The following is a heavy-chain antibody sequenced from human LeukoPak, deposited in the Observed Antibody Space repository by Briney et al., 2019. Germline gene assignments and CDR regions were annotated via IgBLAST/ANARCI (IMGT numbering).Heavy chain of an antibody. CDR1: GTSFSSYY. J-gene: IGHJ4*02. CDR3: ARMTTGNDY. V-gene: IGHV4-34*01. D-gene: IGHD4-17*01. CDR2: VNHSGYT. Sequence: PSATLSLTCGVSGTSFSSYYWSWIRQAPGKGLEWIGEVNHSGYTNMNPTLKSRVTISVDTSKNQFSLMLTSVTAADTAVYFCARMTTGNDYWGQGTLVTVSS.